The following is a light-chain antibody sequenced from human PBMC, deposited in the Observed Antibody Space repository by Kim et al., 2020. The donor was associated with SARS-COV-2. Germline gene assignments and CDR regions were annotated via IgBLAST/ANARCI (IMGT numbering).Light chain of an antibody. Sequence: DIQMTQSPSSLSASVGDRVTITCRASQSFSTWLAWYQQKPGKAPKLLIYGASSLKTGVPSSFSGSESGTEFTLTISSLQPDDFATYFCQQYYTHAYTLGKETNVEIK. J-gene: IGKJ2*01. CDR3: QQYYTHAYT. CDR1: QSFSTW. V-gene: IGKV1-5*01. CDR2: GAS.